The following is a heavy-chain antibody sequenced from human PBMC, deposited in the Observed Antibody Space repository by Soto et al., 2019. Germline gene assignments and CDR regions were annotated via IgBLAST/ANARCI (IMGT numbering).Heavy chain of an antibody. CDR1: GGSFSGYY. J-gene: IGHJ6*02. CDR2: INHSGST. V-gene: IGHV4-34*01. CDR3: ARRANYYDSRRVGYYYYYYGMDV. D-gene: IGHD3-22*01. Sequence: SETLSLTCAVYGGSFSGYYWSWIRQPPGKGLEWIGEINHSGSTNYNPSLKSRVTISVDTSKNQFSLKLSSVTAADTAVYYCARRANYYDSRRVGYYYYYYGMDVWGQGTTVTVSS.